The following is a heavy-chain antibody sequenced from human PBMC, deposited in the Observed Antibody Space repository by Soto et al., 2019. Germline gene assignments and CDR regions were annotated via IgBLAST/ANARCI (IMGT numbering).Heavy chain of an antibody. CDR3: ARDPSLDIVVVPAAPSY. CDR1: GFTFSSYA. D-gene: IGHD2-2*01. V-gene: IGHV3-30-3*01. Sequence: GGSLRLSCAASGFTFSSYAMHWVRQAPGKGLEWVAVISYDGSNKYYADSVKGRFTISRDNSKNTLYLQMNSLRAEDTAVYYCARDPSLDIVVVPAAPSYWGQGTLVTVSS. J-gene: IGHJ4*02. CDR2: ISYDGSNK.